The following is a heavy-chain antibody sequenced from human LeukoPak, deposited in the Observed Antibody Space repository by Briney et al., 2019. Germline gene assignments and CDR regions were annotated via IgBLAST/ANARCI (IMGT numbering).Heavy chain of an antibody. V-gene: IGHV1-8*01. CDR1: GYTFTNFD. CDR2: MNPKTGNT. J-gene: IGHJ3*02. D-gene: IGHD3-22*01. Sequence: GASVTVSCKASGYTFTNFDINWVRQATGQRLEWMGWMNPKTGNTGSAQKFQGRVTITGDTSISTVYMELSSLRSEDTAVYYCVRIYYSNAFDIWGQGTMVTVSS. CDR3: VRIYYSNAFDI.